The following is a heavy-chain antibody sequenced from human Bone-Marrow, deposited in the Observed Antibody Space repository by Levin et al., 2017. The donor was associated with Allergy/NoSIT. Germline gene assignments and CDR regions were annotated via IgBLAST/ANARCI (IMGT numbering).Heavy chain of an antibody. CDR1: GGSLNNYA. J-gene: IGHJ6*02. CDR3: ARGVRFLEWLSNPRHYYYYGMDV. V-gene: IGHV1-69*13. CDR2: IIPSFGAT. D-gene: IGHD3-3*01. Sequence: SVKVSCKASGGSLNNYAISWVRQAPGQGLEWMGGIIPSFGATNYAQTFQDRVTITADESTNRAYMELRGLGSEDTAVYYCARGVRFLEWLSNPRHYYYYGMDVWGQGTTVTVSS.